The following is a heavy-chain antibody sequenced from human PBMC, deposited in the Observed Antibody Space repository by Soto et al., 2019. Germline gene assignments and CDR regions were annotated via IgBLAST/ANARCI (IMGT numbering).Heavy chain of an antibody. Sequence: TSETPSLTCTVSGGSISSYYWSWIRQPPGKGLEWIGYIYYSGSTNYNPSLKSRVTISVDTSKNQFSLKLSSVTAADTAVYYCARRILGLMVREKNNCFDPWGQGTLVTFSS. CDR3: ARRILGLMVREKNNCFDP. J-gene: IGHJ5*02. CDR1: GGSISSYY. CDR2: IYYSGST. V-gene: IGHV4-59*01. D-gene: IGHD3-10*01.